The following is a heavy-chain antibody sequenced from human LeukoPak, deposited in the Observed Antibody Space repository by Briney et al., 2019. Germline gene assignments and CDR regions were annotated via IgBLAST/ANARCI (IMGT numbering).Heavy chain of an antibody. CDR2: INHSGST. CDR3: ARDPSRYGGNQNYDY. Sequence: GSLRLSCAASGFTFSSYSMNWVRQPPGKGLEWIGEINHSGSTNYNPSLKSRVTISVDTSKNQFSLNLNSVTAADTAVYYCARDPSRYGGNQNYDYWGQGTLVTVSS. CDR1: GFTFSSYS. D-gene: IGHD4-23*01. V-gene: IGHV4-34*01. J-gene: IGHJ4*02.